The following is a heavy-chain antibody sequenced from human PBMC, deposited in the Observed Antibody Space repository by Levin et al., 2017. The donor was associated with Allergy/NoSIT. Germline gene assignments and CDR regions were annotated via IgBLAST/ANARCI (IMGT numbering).Heavy chain of an antibody. J-gene: IGHJ4*02. CDR2: INPNSGAT. CDR3: AKDRSPGTQTTVTFDY. CDR1: GYTFIDYY. V-gene: IGHV1-2*02. D-gene: IGHD4-17*01. Sequence: ASVKVSCEASGYTFIDYYIHWLRQAPGQGLEWMGWINPNSGATKNAPRFQGRVTMTTDTSISTIYMEMSGLRFDDTAVYYCAKDRSPGTQTTVTFDYGGQGILVTVSS.